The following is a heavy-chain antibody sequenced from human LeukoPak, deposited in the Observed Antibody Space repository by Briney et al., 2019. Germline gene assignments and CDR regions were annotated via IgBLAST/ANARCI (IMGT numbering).Heavy chain of an antibody. J-gene: IGHJ4*02. Sequence: NPGGSLRLSCAASGFTFSSYSMNWVRQAPGKGLEWVSSISSSSSYIYYADSVKGRFTISRDNAKNSLYLQMNSLRAEDTAVYYCARDWVKGAFGGVIVQVPYYFDYWGQGTLVTVSS. CDR3: ARDWVKGAFGGVIVQVPYYFDY. CDR2: ISSSSSYI. D-gene: IGHD3-16*02. V-gene: IGHV3-21*01. CDR1: GFTFSSYS.